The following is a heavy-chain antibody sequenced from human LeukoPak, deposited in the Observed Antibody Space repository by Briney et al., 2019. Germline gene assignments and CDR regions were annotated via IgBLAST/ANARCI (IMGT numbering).Heavy chain of an antibody. CDR3: ARDRLLEDRDYHYYYYMDV. D-gene: IGHD1-1*01. J-gene: IGHJ6*03. V-gene: IGHV3-21*01. CDR1: GFTVSSNY. CDR2: ISSSSNYI. Sequence: PGGSLRLSCAASGFTVSSNYMSWVRQAPGKGLEWVSSISSSSNYIYYADSVRGRFTISRDNAKNSLSLQMNSLRAEDTAVYYCARDRLLEDRDYHYYYYMDVWGIGTTVTVSS.